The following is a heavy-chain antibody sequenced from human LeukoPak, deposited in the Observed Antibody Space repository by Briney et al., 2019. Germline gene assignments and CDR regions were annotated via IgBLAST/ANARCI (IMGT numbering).Heavy chain of an antibody. V-gene: IGHV4-34*01. CDR1: GGSFSGYY. J-gene: IGHJ4*02. CDR3: ARGALVSRYGYHRIGFPDY. Sequence: ETLSLTCAVYGGSFSGYYWSWIRQPPGKGLEWIGEINHSGSTNYNPSLKSRVTISVDTSKNQFSLKLSSVTAADTAVYYCARGALVSRYGYHRIGFPDYWGQGTLVTVSS. D-gene: IGHD5-18*01. CDR2: INHSGST.